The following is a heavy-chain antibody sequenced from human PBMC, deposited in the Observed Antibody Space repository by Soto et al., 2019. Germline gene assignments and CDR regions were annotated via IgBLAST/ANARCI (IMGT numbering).Heavy chain of an antibody. CDR2: IWYDGSNK. J-gene: IGHJ5*02. D-gene: IGHD6-19*01. CDR1: GFTFSSYG. V-gene: IGHV3-33*01. Sequence: QVQLVESGGGVVQPGRSLRLSCAASGFTFSSYGMHWVRQAPGKGLEWVAVIWYDGSNKYYADSVKGRFTISRDNSKNTLYLQMNGLRAEDTAVYYCARARGIAVAGVSPWGQGTLVTVSS. CDR3: ARARGIAVAGVSP.